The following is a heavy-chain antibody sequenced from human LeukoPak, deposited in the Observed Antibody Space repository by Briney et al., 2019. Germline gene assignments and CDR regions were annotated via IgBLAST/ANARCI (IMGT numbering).Heavy chain of an antibody. Sequence: PGGSLRLSCAASGFTFSSYWMHWVRQAPGKGLVWVSRIYRDGSSTSYADSVKGRFTISRDNSKNTLYLQMNSLRAEDTAVYYCAKSGRWGFDPWGQGTLVTVSS. CDR2: IYRDGSST. CDR1: GFTFSSYW. D-gene: IGHD7-27*01. V-gene: IGHV3-74*01. J-gene: IGHJ5*02. CDR3: AKSGRWGFDP.